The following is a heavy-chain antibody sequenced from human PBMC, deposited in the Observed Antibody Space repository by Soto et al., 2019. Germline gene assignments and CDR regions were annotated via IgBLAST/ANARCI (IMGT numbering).Heavy chain of an antibody. CDR2: ISSSSSYI. V-gene: IGHV3-21*01. J-gene: IGHJ6*02. D-gene: IGHD2-2*01. Sequence: PGGSLRLSCAASGFTFSSYSMNWVRQAPGKGLEWVSSISSSSSYIYYADSVKGRFTISRDNAENSLYLQMNSLRAEDTAVYYCARDGSYCSSTSCTNYYYYYGMDVWGQGTTVTVSS. CDR3: ARDGSYCSSTSCTNYYYYYGMDV. CDR1: GFTFSSYS.